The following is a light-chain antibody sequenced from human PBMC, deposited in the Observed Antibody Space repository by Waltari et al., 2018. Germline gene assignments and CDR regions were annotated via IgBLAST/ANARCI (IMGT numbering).Light chain of an antibody. CDR2: DAS. Sequence: DIQLTQSPPSLSASVGDRVTITCRASQDITNYLNWYQQKPGKAPKLLIHDASKLEIGVPSRFSGSQSGTHFILTISSLQPEDIGTYYCQRYDNLPIFAFGPGTKVEI. V-gene: IGKV1-33*01. CDR3: QRYDNLPIFA. J-gene: IGKJ3*01. CDR1: QDITNY.